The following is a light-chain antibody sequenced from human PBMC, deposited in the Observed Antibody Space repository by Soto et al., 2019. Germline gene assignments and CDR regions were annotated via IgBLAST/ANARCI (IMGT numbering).Light chain of an antibody. Sequence: EIVMTLSPASLSVSPGEGATLSCRASQSVNSNLAWYQQKPGQALGLLIFGASTRVPGIPSGVSGSGSGTGFTPAVSSQQSDDFAVYYCEQYNYWPWTFGQGSKV. CDR1: QSVNSN. V-gene: IGKV3D-15*01. J-gene: IGKJ1*01. CDR3: EQYNYWPWT. CDR2: GAS.